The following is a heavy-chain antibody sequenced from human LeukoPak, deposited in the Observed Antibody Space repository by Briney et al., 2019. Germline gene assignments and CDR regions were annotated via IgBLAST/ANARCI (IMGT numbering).Heavy chain of an antibody. Sequence: GGSLRLSCAASGFTFNGAWMTWVRQAPGKGLEWVGRIKSKPDGGTTDYAAPVKGRFTISRDDSKTTLYLQMSSLKVEDTAVYYCATGYYYDSSGYNWGQGTLVTVSS. J-gene: IGHJ4*02. V-gene: IGHV3-15*01. CDR1: GFTFNGAW. CDR2: IKSKPDGGTT. CDR3: ATGYYYDSSGYN. D-gene: IGHD3-22*01.